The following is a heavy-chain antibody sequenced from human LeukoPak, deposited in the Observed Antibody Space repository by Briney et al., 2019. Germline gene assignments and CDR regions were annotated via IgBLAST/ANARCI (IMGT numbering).Heavy chain of an antibody. Sequence: SETLSLTCTVSGGSISSYYWSWIRQPPGKGLEWIGYIYYSGSTNYNPSLKSRVTISVDTSKNQFSLKLSSVTAADTAVYYCARGYSSSWYSPDYFDYGGQGTLVTVSS. V-gene: IGHV4-59*08. CDR1: GGSISSYY. D-gene: IGHD6-13*01. CDR3: ARGYSSSWYSPDYFDY. J-gene: IGHJ4*02. CDR2: IYYSGST.